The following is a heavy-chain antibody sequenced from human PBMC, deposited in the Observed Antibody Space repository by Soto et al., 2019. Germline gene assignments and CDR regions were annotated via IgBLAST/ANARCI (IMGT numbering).Heavy chain of an antibody. J-gene: IGHJ3*02. D-gene: IGHD3-10*01. V-gene: IGHV1-18*01. CDR1: GYTITSYG. CDR3: ARLYYGSGSYGAFDI. Sequence: ASVKVSCKTSGYTITSYGISWVRQAPGQGLEWMGWISAYNGNTNYAQKLQGRVTMTTDTSTSTAYMELRSLRSDDTAVYYCARLYYGSGSYGAFDIWGQGTMVTVSS. CDR2: ISAYNGNT.